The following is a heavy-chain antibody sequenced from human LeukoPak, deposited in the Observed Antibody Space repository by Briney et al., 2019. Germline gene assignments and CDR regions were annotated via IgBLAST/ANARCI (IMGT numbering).Heavy chain of an antibody. CDR2: IYYSGST. Sequence: PSETLSLTCTVSGGSISSYYWSWIRQPPGKGLGWIGYIYYSGSTNYNPSPKSRVTISVDTSKNQFSLKLSSVTAADTAVYYCATTPYYYDSSGYQDAFDIWGQGTMVTVSS. CDR1: GGSISSYY. CDR3: ATTPYYYDSSGYQDAFDI. V-gene: IGHV4-59*01. J-gene: IGHJ3*02. D-gene: IGHD3-22*01.